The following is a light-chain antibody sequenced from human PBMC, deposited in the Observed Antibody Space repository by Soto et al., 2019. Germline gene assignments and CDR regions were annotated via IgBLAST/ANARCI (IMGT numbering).Light chain of an antibody. CDR1: SSDVGDYNY. CDR2: YVR. V-gene: IGLV2-14*01. CDR3: SSYTSSAPVV. Sequence: QSVLTQPASVSGSPGQSITISCTGTSSDVGDYNYVSWYQQHPGKAPKLIIFYVRDRPSGVSNRFSGSKSGNTASLTISGLQAEDEADYYCSSYTSSAPVVFGGGTMLTVL. J-gene: IGLJ2*01.